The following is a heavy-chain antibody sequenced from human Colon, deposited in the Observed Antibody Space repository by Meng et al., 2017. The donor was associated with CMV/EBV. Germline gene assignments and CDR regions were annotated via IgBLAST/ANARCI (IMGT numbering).Heavy chain of an antibody. CDR2: IYRSGTT. J-gene: IGHJ5*02. V-gene: IGHV4-4*02. CDR3: AKIPLGYSLSPLVGLDP. D-gene: IGHD5-18*01. CDR1: CTSMSSANW. Sequence: QPHASLPRLVQPSGTLSLSCSLSCTSMSSANWWTWVRQPPGKGLEWIWEIYRSGTTNYNPSLKSRVTISVDKSKNQVSLNLSSVTAADTAVYFCAKIPLGYSLSPLVGLDPWGQGTLVTVSS.